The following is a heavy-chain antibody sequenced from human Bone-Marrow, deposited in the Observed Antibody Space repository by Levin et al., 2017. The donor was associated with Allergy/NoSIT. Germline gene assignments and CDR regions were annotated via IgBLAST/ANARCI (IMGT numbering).Heavy chain of an antibody. CDR1: GFTFSSYG. CDR3: AKDVFVVGGYSYVYYYYYGMDV. J-gene: IGHJ6*02. V-gene: IGHV3-30*18. D-gene: IGHD5-18*01. CDR2: ISYDGSNK. Sequence: GESLKISCAASGFTFSSYGMHWVRQAPGKGLEWVAVISYDGSNKYYADSVKGRFTISRDNSKNTLYLQMNSLRAEDTAVYYCAKDVFVVGGYSYVYYYYYGMDVWGQGTTVTVSS.